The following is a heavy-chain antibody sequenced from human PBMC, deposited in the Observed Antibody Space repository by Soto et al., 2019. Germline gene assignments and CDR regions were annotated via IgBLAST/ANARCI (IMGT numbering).Heavy chain of an antibody. CDR3: ARVPSGNSVPFDY. Sequence: QVQLQESGPGLVKPSQTLSLTCTVSGGSISSGDYSWSWIRQPPGKGLAWIGYIYYSGSTYYNPSLKSRVTISVDTSKNQCSLKLSSVTAADTAVYYCARVPSGNSVPFDYWGQGTLVTVSS. J-gene: IGHJ4*02. V-gene: IGHV4-30-4*01. D-gene: IGHD2-2*01. CDR1: GGSISSGDYS. CDR2: IYYSGST.